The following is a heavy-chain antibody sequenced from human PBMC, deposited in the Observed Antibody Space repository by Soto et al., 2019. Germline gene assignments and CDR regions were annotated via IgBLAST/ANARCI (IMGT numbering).Heavy chain of an antibody. CDR3: ARGAVSWKFDY. CDR2: IHVGNGNI. D-gene: IGHD1-1*01. J-gene: IGHJ4*02. CDR1: GYTFTNYA. Sequence: HVQSGAEVTKPGASVKVSCKASGYTFTNYAMHWVRQAPGQRLEWMGWIHVGNGNIKYSQKLQGRFTVTRDTSATTVYMELSSLRSEDAAVYYCARGAVSWKFDYWGQGTLVTVSS. V-gene: IGHV1-3*01.